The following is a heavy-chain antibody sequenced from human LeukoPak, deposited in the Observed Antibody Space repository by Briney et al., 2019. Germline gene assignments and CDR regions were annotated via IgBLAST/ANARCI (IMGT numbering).Heavy chain of an antibody. J-gene: IGHJ4*02. CDR1: GFTFSSYE. V-gene: IGHV3-48*03. D-gene: IGHD5-12*01. CDR3: AREWNSGYVTSFDY. Sequence: GGSLRLSCAASGFTFSSYEMNWVRQAPGKGLEWVSYISSSGSTIYYSDSVKGRFTISRDNAKNSLYLQMNSLRAEDTAVYYCAREWNSGYVTSFDYWGQGTLVTVSS. CDR2: ISSSGSTI.